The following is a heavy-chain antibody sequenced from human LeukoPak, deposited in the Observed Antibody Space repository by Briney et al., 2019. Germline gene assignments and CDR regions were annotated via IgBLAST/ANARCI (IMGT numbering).Heavy chain of an antibody. D-gene: IGHD2-2*01. CDR3: VRHRNDITSCPNY. CDR1: GYSFASYW. CDR2: IYPGGSRT. Sequence: GESLKISSKGSGYSFASYWIDCVRQMPGKPLEWVSIIYPGGSRTTHSPSFQGPVTISADKSISTAYLQWSSLKASDTAIYYCVRHRNDITSCPNYGRAGTVVTVSS. V-gene: IGHV5-51*01. J-gene: IGHJ4*02.